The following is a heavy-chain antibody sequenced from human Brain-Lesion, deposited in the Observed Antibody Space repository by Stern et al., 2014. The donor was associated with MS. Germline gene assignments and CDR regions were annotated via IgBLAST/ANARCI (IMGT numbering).Heavy chain of an antibody. D-gene: IGHD2-2*01. CDR3: ARRVLVAMGGYPKTLDV. J-gene: IGHJ6*02. Sequence: EVQLVQSGGVLVQPGGSLKLSCAASGFTFSRYWMTWVRQAPGKGLEWVANIKEDGSEQYYVDSVKGRFTMSRDNAKNSLYLQMNSLRAEDTAVYCCARRVLVAMGGYPKTLDVWGRGTTVTVSS. V-gene: IGHV3-7*01. CDR2: IKEDGSEQ. CDR1: GFTFSRYW.